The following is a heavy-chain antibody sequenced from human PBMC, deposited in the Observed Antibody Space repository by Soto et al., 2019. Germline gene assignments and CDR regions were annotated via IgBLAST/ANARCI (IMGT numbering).Heavy chain of an antibody. D-gene: IGHD3-22*01. CDR1: GFTFTSSA. Sequence: QMQLVQSGPEVKKPGTSVKVSCKASGFTFTSSAVQWVRQARGQRLEWIGWIVVGSGNTNYAQKFQERVTITRDMATSTAYMELSSLRSEDTAVYYCAAGVSYYYDSSGYALGSDYWGQGTLVTVSS. V-gene: IGHV1-58*01. CDR2: IVVGSGNT. CDR3: AAGVSYYYDSSGYALGSDY. J-gene: IGHJ4*02.